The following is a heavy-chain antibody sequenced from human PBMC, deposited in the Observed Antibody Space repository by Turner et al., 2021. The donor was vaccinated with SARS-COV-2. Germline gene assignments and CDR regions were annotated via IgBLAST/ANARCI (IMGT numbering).Heavy chain of an antibody. CDR3: TTGKTYYYVSSAYYYSVDY. J-gene: IGHJ4*02. CDR2: IKRKTDGGTA. Sequence: EVQLVESGGGLVKPGGSLRLSGAAPGSPFSNAWMSWVRQAPGKGLEWVGRIKRKTDGGTADYAAPVKGRFTISRDDSKNTLYLQMNSLKTEDTAVYYCTTGKTYYYVSSAYYYSVDYWGQGTLVTVSS. D-gene: IGHD3-22*01. V-gene: IGHV3-15*01. CDR1: GSPFSNAW.